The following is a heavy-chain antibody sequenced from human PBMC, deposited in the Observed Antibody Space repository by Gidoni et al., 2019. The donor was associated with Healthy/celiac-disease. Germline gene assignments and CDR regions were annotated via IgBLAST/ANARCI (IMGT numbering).Heavy chain of an antibody. CDR1: GFPFSSHW. D-gene: IGHD3-3*01. CDR2: IKQDGSEK. V-gene: IGHV3-7*01. J-gene: IGHJ2*01. CDR3: ARARLTIFGVVITEDWYFDL. Sequence: EVQLVESGGGLVQPGGSLRLSCAASGFPFSSHWMSWVRQAPGKGLEWVANIKQDGSEKYYVDSVKGRFTISRDNAKNSLYLQMNSLRAEDTAVYYCARARLTIFGVVITEDWYFDLWGRGTLVTVSS.